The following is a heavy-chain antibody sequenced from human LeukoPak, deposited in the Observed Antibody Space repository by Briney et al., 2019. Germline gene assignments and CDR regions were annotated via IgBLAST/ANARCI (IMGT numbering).Heavy chain of an antibody. V-gene: IGHV3-30*18. J-gene: IGHJ6*02. CDR3: AKDLHSRGFDYYVMDV. Sequence: GGSLRLSCAASGFTFSDAWMTWVRQAPGKGLEWVAVISHDGSNKYYVDPVKGRFTISRDNSKNTLYLEMNGLRAEETGVYYCAKDLHSRGFDYYVMDVWGQGTTVTVSS. D-gene: IGHD3-22*01. CDR2: ISHDGSNK. CDR1: GFTFSDAW.